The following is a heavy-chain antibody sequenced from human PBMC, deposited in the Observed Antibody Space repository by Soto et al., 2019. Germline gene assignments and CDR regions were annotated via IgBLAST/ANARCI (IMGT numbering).Heavy chain of an antibody. CDR1: GYTFTSYA. J-gene: IGHJ4*02. CDR2: INAGNGNT. Sequence: RASVKVSCKASGYTFTSYAMHWVRQAPGQRLEWMGWINAGNGNTKYSQKFQGRVTITRDTSASTAYMELSSLRSEATAVYYCARGSTYYDILTGPVGFYFDYWGQGTLVTVSS. D-gene: IGHD3-9*01. CDR3: ARGSTYYDILTGPVGFYFDY. V-gene: IGHV1-3*01.